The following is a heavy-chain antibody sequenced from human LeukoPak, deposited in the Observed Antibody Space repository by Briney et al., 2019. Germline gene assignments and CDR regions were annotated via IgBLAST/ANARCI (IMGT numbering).Heavy chain of an antibody. V-gene: IGHV3-43*01. D-gene: IGHD6-13*01. J-gene: IGHJ4*02. CDR1: GFTFKDYS. CDR2: ISWDGGRA. Sequence: GGSLRLSCAASGFTFKDYSMHWVRQAPGKGLEWVSLISWDGGRAYYADSVKGRFTISRDNAKNSLYLQMNSLRAEDTAVYYCARDRVSSSWYPGYFDYWGQGTLVTVSS. CDR3: ARDRVSSSWYPGYFDY.